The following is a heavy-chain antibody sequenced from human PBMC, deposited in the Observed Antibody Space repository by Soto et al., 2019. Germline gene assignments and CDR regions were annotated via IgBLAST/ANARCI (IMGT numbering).Heavy chain of an antibody. J-gene: IGHJ6*04. CDR2: IYPGDSDT. Sequence: GESLKISCKGSGYSFTSYWIGWVRQMPGKGLELMGIIYPGDSDTRYSPSFQGQVTISADKSISTAYLQWSSLKASDTAMYYCARTAAARKYYYGMDVWGKGITLTVAS. CDR3: ARTAAARKYYYGMDV. V-gene: IGHV5-51*01. CDR1: GYSFTSYW. D-gene: IGHD6-13*01.